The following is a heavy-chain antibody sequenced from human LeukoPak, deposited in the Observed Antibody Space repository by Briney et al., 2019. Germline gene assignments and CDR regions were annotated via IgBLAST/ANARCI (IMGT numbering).Heavy chain of an antibody. CDR2: IYYSGST. Sequence: SQTLSLTCTVSGGSISSGDYYWSWIRQPPGKGLEWIGYIYYSGSTYYNPSLKSRVTISVDTSKNQFSLKLSSVTAADTAVYYCARAVYCSSTSCPGGWFDPWGQGTLVTVSS. V-gene: IGHV4-30-4*08. J-gene: IGHJ5*02. D-gene: IGHD2-2*01. CDR1: GGSISSGDYY. CDR3: ARAVYCSSTSCPGGWFDP.